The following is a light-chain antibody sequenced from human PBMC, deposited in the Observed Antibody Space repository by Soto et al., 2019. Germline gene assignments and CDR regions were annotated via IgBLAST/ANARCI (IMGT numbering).Light chain of an antibody. J-gene: IGLJ1*01. V-gene: IGLV2-14*01. CDR2: DVS. Sequence: QSGLTQPASVSGSPGQSITISCTGTSSDVGGYNYVSWYQQHPGKAPKLMIYDVSNRPSGVSNRFSGSKSGNTASLTISGLQAEDEADYYCSSYTSSSTLYVFGTGTQLTVL. CDR1: SSDVGGYNY. CDR3: SSYTSSSTLYV.